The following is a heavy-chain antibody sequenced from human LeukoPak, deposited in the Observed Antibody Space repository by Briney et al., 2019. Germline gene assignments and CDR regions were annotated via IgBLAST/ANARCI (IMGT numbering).Heavy chain of an antibody. CDR1: GFTFSSYA. J-gene: IGHJ3*01. CDR3: AKEGYYDSSGHYYQVFFER. D-gene: IGHD3-22*01. Sequence: GGSLRLSCAVSGFTFSSYAMSWGRQAPGKGMEWVSGISGSGGTTYYADSVKGRFTISRDNTKNTLYLQMNSVRAEDTAVYYCAKEGYYDSSGHYYQVFFERWGQGTMVSVSS. CDR2: ISGSGGTT. V-gene: IGHV3-23*01.